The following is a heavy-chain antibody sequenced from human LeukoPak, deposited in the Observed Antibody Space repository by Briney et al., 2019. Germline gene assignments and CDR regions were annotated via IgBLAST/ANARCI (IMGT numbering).Heavy chain of an antibody. CDR2: IYPGDSDT. CDR3: ARHAYYYDNSGYYFGY. CDR1: GYSFTSYW. V-gene: IGHV5-51*01. D-gene: IGHD3-22*01. Sequence: GESLKISCKGSGYSFTSYWIGWVRQMPGKGLEWMGIIYPGDSDTGYSPPFQGQVTISADKSISTAYLQWSSLKASDTAMYYCARHAYYYDNSGYYFGYWGQRTLVTVSS. J-gene: IGHJ4*02.